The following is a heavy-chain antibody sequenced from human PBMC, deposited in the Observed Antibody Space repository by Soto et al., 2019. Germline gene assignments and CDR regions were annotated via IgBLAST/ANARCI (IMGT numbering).Heavy chain of an antibody. Sequence: ASVKVSCKASGYTFTGYYMHWVRQAPGQGLEWMGIINPSGGSTSYAQKFQGRVTMTRDTSTSTVYMELSSLRSEDTAVYYCARDLRPPYYYGSGSMGGYYYYYGMDVSGQGTTVTVSS. V-gene: IGHV1-46*03. CDR2: INPSGGST. CDR3: ARDLRPPYYYGSGSMGGYYYYYGMDV. D-gene: IGHD3-10*01. J-gene: IGHJ6*02. CDR1: GYTFTGYY.